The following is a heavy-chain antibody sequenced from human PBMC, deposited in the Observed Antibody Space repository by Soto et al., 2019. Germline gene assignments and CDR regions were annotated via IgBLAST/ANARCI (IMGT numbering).Heavy chain of an antibody. D-gene: IGHD3-3*01. CDR3: ARVLPVRSRYYTRWFEP. V-gene: IGHV4-34*01. CDR2: INHSGST. Sequence: SETLSLTCAFYGGSFSGYYWSWIRQPPGKGLEWIGDINHSGSTNYNPSLKSRVTIPVDTSKNQFFLKLSSVTAADTAVYYCARVLPVRSRYYTRWFEPWGQGTLVTVSS. CDR1: GGSFSGYY. J-gene: IGHJ5*02.